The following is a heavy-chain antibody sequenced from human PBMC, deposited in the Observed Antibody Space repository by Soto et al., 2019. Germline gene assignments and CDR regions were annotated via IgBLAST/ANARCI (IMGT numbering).Heavy chain of an antibody. Sequence: ASVNVSCKSSGYTFTSYYINWVRQATGQGLEWMGWMNPNSGNTGYAQKFQGRVTMTRNTSISTAYMELSSLRSEDTAVYYCARGSSYDFWSGYYPLLGYWGQGTLVTVS. V-gene: IGHV1-8*01. CDR3: ARGSSYDFWSGYYPLLGY. D-gene: IGHD3-3*01. J-gene: IGHJ4*02. CDR2: MNPNSGNT. CDR1: GYTFTSYY.